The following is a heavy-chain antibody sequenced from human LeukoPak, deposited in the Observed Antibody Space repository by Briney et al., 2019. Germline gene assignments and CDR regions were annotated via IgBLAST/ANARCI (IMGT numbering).Heavy chain of an antibody. CDR1: GVTISNYY. D-gene: IGHD3-10*01. J-gene: IGHJ5*02. CDR3: ARRVGGFGESASNWFDP. Sequence: SETLSLTSTVSGVTISNYYWSWLRQPPGKGLEWIGYTYCSGSTNYHTNYNPSLISRVTISVDTSKNQFSLKLSSVTAADTAVYYCARRVGGFGESASNWFDPWGQGTLVTVSS. CDR2: TYCSGSTNYHT. V-gene: IGHV4-59*08.